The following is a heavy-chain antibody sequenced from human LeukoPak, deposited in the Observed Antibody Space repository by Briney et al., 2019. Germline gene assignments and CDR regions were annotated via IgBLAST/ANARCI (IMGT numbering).Heavy chain of an antibody. Sequence: PGGSLRLSCAASGFTFSDYYINWIRQAPGKGLEWLSYISGNGRFIEYADSVKGRFTISRDNAQNLLYLQMNSPRAEDTAIYYCARDLNTGMDVWGRGTTVTVSS. CDR2: ISGNGRFI. J-gene: IGHJ6*02. CDR1: GFTFSDYY. D-gene: IGHD2/OR15-2a*01. CDR3: ARDLNTGMDV. V-gene: IGHV3-11*01.